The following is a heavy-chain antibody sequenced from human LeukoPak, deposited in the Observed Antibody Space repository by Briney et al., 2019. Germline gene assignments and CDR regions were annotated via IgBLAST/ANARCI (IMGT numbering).Heavy chain of an antibody. J-gene: IGHJ4*02. CDR3: ARGGGRGWYNYFDY. CDR2: ISYDGSEK. V-gene: IGHV3-30*04. Sequence: GRSLRLSCAASGFRFGSYAIHWVRQAPGKGLEWLAGISYDGSEKYYGDSVKGRFTASRDNSKNTVYLQMNSLRDDDTAVYYCARGGGRGWYNYFDYWGQGTLVTVSS. CDR1: GFRFGSYA. D-gene: IGHD6-19*01.